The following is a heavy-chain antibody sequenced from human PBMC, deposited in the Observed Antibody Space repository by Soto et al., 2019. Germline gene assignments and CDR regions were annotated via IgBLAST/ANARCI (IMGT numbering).Heavy chain of an antibody. Sequence: QVQLVESGGGVVQPGRSLRLSCADSGFTFSSYAMHWVRQAPGKGLEWVAVISYDGSNKYYADSVKGRFTISRDNSKNTLYLQMNSLRAEDTAVYYCARDLGGHYYGSGRRRYGMDVWGQGTTVPVSS. J-gene: IGHJ6*02. CDR1: GFTFSSYA. CDR3: ARDLGGHYYGSGRRRYGMDV. V-gene: IGHV3-30-3*01. CDR2: ISYDGSNK. D-gene: IGHD3-10*01.